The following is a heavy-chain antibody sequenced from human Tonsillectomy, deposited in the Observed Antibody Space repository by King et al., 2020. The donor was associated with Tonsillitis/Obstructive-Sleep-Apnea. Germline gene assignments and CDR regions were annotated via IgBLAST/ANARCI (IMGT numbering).Heavy chain of an antibody. Sequence: QLVQSGAEVKKPGASVKVSCKASGYTFTSYGISWVRQAPGQGLEWMAWISAHNGHTNYAQKLQGRVTMTTDASTSTAYIELRSLRSDDTAVYYCARDSMSHYYDSSAYYTFNYWGQGTLVTVSS. CDR3: ARDSMSHYYDSSAYYTFNY. CDR1: GYTFTSYG. D-gene: IGHD3-22*01. V-gene: IGHV1-18*01. CDR2: ISAHNGHT. J-gene: IGHJ4*02.